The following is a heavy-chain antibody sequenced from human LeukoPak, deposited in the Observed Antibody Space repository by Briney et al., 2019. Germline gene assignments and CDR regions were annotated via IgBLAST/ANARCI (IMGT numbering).Heavy chain of an antibody. CDR3: ARESRGSEAFDI. Sequence: GGSLRLSCAASGFTVSSNYMSWVRQAPGKGLEWVSVIYSGGSTFYADSVKGRFTISRDNSKNTLYLQMNSLRAEDTAVYYCARESRGSEAFDIWGQGTMVTVSS. V-gene: IGHV3-53*01. J-gene: IGHJ3*02. CDR1: GFTVSSNY. D-gene: IGHD3-16*01. CDR2: IYSGGST.